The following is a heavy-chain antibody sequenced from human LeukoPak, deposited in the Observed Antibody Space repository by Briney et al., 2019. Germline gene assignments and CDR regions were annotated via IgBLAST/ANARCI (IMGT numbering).Heavy chain of an antibody. CDR2: ININGRIT. CDR3: ARAHYMAQGGRHDAFDI. D-gene: IGHD3-16*01. J-gene: IGHJ3*02. V-gene: IGHV3-48*02. Sequence: GGSLRLSCAASGFAFSSYSMNWVRQAPGKGLEWLGYININGRITYYADSVKGRFTISRDNAKNSLYLQMNGLRDDDTGVYYCARAHYMAQGGRHDAFDIWGQGTVVPVSS. CDR1: GFAFSSYS.